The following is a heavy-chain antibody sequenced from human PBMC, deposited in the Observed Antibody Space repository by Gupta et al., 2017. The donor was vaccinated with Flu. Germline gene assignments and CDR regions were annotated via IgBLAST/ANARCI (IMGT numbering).Heavy chain of an antibody. Sequence: FTFSSYWMNWVRQAPGEGLEPVRMINSGGDGGDVMGSVKGRFTISRDKAKISLILQMKRMRAEDTAVYYGARDPGWGAFDMGGQGTLVT. CDR3: ARDPGWGAFDM. J-gene: IGHJ3*02. D-gene: IGHD1-26*01. CDR2: INSGGDGG. CDR1: FTFSSYW. V-gene: IGHV3-7*01.